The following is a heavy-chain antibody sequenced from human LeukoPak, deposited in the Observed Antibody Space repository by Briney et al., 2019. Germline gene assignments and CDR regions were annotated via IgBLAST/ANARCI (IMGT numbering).Heavy chain of an antibody. CDR1: GYTFTSYG. Sequence: ASVKVPCKASGYTFTSYGISWVRQAPGQGLEWMGWISAYNGNTNYAQKLQGRVTMTTDTSTSTAYMELRSLRSDDTAVYYCARIAYCYDSSGYPDWGQGTLVTVSS. J-gene: IGHJ4*02. D-gene: IGHD3-22*01. V-gene: IGHV1-18*01. CDR3: ARIAYCYDSSGYPD. CDR2: ISAYNGNT.